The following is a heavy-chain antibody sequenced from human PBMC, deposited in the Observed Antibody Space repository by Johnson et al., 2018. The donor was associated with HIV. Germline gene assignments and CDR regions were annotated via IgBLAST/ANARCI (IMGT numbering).Heavy chain of an antibody. CDR3: TTDSRYSDSSGYYYWLGRGAFDI. CDR2: IKSKTDGGTT. V-gene: IGHV3-15*01. Sequence: VQLVESGGGLVKPGGSLRLSCAASGFTFSNAWMNWVRQAPGKGLEWIGRIKSKTDGGTTGYAAPVKGRFTISRDDSKNTLYVQMNSLKTEDTAVYYCTTDSRYSDSSGYYYWLGRGAFDIWGQGTMVTVSS. CDR1: GFTFSNAW. D-gene: IGHD3-22*01. J-gene: IGHJ3*02.